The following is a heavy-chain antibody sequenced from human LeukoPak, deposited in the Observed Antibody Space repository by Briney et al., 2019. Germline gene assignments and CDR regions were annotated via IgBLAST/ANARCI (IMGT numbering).Heavy chain of an antibody. J-gene: IGHJ6*02. D-gene: IGHD2-15*01. CDR2: IRSNEYSYAT. Sequence: GGSLTLSCAASGFSFSAPPIHWVRQASGKGLEWVGRIRSNEYSYATTCAESMRGTCSVSRDDSQNTALLHVSRLKTEDTAVYYCARRVGDSYCYGMDLWGQGTPVTVSS. CDR1: GFSFSAPP. V-gene: IGHV3-73*01. CDR3: ARRVGDSYCYGMDL.